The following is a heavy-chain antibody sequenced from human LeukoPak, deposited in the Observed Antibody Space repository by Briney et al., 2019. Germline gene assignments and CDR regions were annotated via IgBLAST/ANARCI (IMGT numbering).Heavy chain of an antibody. D-gene: IGHD6-13*01. CDR3: ARAPQDGSNWSHYFDH. Sequence: SETLSLTCTVSGGSISTYYWSWIRQPPGKRLEWIGYIYYIGSTNYNPSLNNRVTISIDRSRNQFSLKLNSVTPADTAVYYCARAPQDGSNWSHYFDHWGRGALVTVSS. CDR1: GGSISTYY. V-gene: IGHV4-59*01. J-gene: IGHJ4*02. CDR2: IYYIGST.